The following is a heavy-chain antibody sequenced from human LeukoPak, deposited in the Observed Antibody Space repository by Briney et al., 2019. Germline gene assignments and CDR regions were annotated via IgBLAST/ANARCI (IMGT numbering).Heavy chain of an antibody. V-gene: IGHV3-48*04. J-gene: IGHJ4*02. CDR3: ARSGFEYSSSEFDY. D-gene: IGHD6-6*01. CDR2: ISSGSSTI. Sequence: PGGSLRLSCAASGFIFSSHSMNWVRQAPGKGLEWVSYISSGSSTIFYVDSVKGRFTISRDNAKNSLYLQMNSLRAEDTAVYYCARSGFEYSSSEFDYWGQGTLVTVSS. CDR1: GFIFSSHS.